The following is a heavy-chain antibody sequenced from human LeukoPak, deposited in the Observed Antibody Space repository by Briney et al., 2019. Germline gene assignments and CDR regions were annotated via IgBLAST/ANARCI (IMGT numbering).Heavy chain of an antibody. V-gene: IGHV4-34*01. Sequence: SETLSLTCAVYGGSFSGYYWSWIRQPPGKGLEWIGEINHSGSTNYNPSLKSRVTISVDTSKNQFSLKLSSVTAADTAVYYCARLSLRTLDYWGQGTLGTVSS. CDR3: ARLSLRTLDY. D-gene: IGHD1-14*01. J-gene: IGHJ4*02. CDR1: GGSFSGYY. CDR2: INHSGST.